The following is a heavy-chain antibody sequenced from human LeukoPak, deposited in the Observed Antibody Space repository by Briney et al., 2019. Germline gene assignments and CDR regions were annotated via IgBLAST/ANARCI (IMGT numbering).Heavy chain of an antibody. Sequence: SETLSLTCTVSGGPISSYYWSWIRQPPGKGLEWIGYIYYSGSTNYNPSLKSRVTISVDTSKNQFSLKLSSVTAADTAVYYCARAFTVTTSPFDYWGQGTLVTVSS. J-gene: IGHJ4*02. V-gene: IGHV4-59*01. CDR3: ARAFTVTTSPFDY. CDR1: GGPISSYY. CDR2: IYYSGST. D-gene: IGHD4-17*01.